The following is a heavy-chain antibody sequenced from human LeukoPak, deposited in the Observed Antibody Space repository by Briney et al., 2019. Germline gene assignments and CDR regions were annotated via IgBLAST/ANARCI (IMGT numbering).Heavy chain of an antibody. D-gene: IGHD3-10*01. V-gene: IGHV3-7*03. Sequence: PGGSLRLSCAASGFTFSSYWMSWVRQAPGKGLEWVANIKQDGSEKYYVDSVKGRFTISRDNAKNSLYLQMNSLRAEDTAVYYRAKESMVRGVIRYYYGMDVWGKGTTVTVSS. CDR1: GFTFSSYW. J-gene: IGHJ6*04. CDR2: IKQDGSEK. CDR3: AKESMVRGVIRYYYGMDV.